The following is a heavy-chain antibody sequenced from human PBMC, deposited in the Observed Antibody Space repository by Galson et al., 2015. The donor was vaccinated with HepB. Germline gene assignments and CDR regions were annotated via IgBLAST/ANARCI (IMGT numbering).Heavy chain of an antibody. V-gene: IGHV3-48*03. CDR1: GFTFSSYE. J-gene: IGHJ6*02. Sequence: SLRLSCAASGFTFSSYEMNWVRQAPGKGLEWVSYISSSGSTIYYADSVKGRSTISRDNAKNSLYLQMNSLRAEDTAVYYCARDGARVQLWFRMYGMDVWGQGTTVTVSS. CDR3: ARDGARVQLWFRMYGMDV. CDR2: ISSSGSTI. D-gene: IGHD5-18*01.